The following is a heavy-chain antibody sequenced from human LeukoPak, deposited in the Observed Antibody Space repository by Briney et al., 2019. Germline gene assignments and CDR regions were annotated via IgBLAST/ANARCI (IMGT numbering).Heavy chain of an antibody. V-gene: IGHV1-8*01. CDR1: GYTFTSYD. J-gene: IGHJ5*02. CDR3: ARGTGKWALLNWFDP. CDR2: MNPNSGNT. D-gene: IGHD2-8*01. Sequence: ATVKVSCKASGYTFTSYDINWVRQATGQGLEWMGWMNPNSGNTGYAQKFQGRVTMTRNTSISTAYMELSSLRSEDTAVYYCARGTGKWALLNWFDPWGQGTLVTVSS.